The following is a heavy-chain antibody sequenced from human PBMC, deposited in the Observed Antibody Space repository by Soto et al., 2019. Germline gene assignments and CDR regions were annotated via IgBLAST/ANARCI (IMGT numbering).Heavy chain of an antibody. CDR2: IWYDGSNK. CDR1: GFTFSSYG. J-gene: IGHJ4*02. Sequence: GGSLRLSCAASGFTFSSYGMHWVRQAPGKGLEWVAVIWYDGSNKYYADSVKGRFTISRDNSKNTLYLQMNSLRAEDTAVYYCARTGVLLWFGELLGSDYFDYWGQGTLVTVSS. D-gene: IGHD3-10*01. V-gene: IGHV3-33*01. CDR3: ARTGVLLWFGELLGSDYFDY.